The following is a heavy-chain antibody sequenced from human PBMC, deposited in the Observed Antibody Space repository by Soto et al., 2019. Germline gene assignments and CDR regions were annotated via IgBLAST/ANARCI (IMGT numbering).Heavy chain of an antibody. CDR2: IIPMFGTA. Sequence: QVQLVQSGAEVKKPGSSVKVSCKVSGGPFSDYAVSWVRQAPGQGLEWMGGIIPMFGTANYAQKFQGRVTITADESTTTAYMEMSSLGSDVTAVYYCARDLDYYGSGNYYNRIDYWGQGTLVTVSS. D-gene: IGHD3-10*01. CDR3: ARDLDYYGSGNYYNRIDY. CDR1: GGPFSDYA. J-gene: IGHJ4*02. V-gene: IGHV1-69*01.